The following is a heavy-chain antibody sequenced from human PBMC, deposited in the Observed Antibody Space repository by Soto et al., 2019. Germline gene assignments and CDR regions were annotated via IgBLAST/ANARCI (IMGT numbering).Heavy chain of an antibody. V-gene: IGHV3-33*01. Sequence: QVQLVESGGGVVQPGRSLRLSCAASGFTFSSYGMHWVRQAPGKGLEWVAVIWYDGSNKYYADSVKGRFTISRDNSKITLYLQMNSLRAEDTAVYYCARGGSSSWYLPYDYWGQGTLVTVSS. J-gene: IGHJ4*02. CDR3: ARGGSSSWYLPYDY. D-gene: IGHD6-13*01. CDR1: GFTFSSYG. CDR2: IWYDGSNK.